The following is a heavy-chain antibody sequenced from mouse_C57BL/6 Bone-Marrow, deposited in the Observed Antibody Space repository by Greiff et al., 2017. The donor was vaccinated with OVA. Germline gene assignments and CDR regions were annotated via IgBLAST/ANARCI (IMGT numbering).Heavy chain of an antibody. D-gene: IGHD1-1*01. V-gene: IGHV1-72*01. J-gene: IGHJ1*03. Sequence: QVQLQQSGAELVRPGASVKLSCTASGFNIKDDYMHWVKQRPEQGLEWIGWIDPNSGGTKYNEKFKSKATLTVDKPSSTAYMQLSSLTSEDSAVYYCALYYYGSYWYFDVWGTGTTVTVSS. CDR1: GFNIKDDY. CDR2: IDPNSGGT. CDR3: ALYYYGSYWYFDV.